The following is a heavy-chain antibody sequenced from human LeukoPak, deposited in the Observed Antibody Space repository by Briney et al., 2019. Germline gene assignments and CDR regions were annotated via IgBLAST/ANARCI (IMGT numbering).Heavy chain of an antibody. CDR3: AKDSTMLTTIDY. CDR1: GFTFSNYA. D-gene: IGHD4-17*01. V-gene: IGHV3-23*01. J-gene: IGHJ4*02. CDR2: ISGSGGGT. Sequence: GGSLRLSCAASGFTFSNYAMSWVRQAPGKGLEWVSTISGSGGGTYYADSVKGRFTISRDNSKNTLYLQMNSLRADDTALYYCAKDSTMLTTIDYWGQGTLVTVSS.